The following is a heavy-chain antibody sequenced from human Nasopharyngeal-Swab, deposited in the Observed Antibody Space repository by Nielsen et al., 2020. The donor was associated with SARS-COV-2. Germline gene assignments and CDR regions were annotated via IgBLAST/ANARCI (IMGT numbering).Heavy chain of an antibody. D-gene: IGHD3-9*01. CDR2: ISSSSSYI. V-gene: IGHV3-21*01. J-gene: IGHJ6*02. CDR3: ARGCVLTGPTCNYYGMDV. Sequence: GGSLRLSCAASGFTFSSYWMSWVRQAPGKGLEWVSSISSSSSYIYYADSVKGRFTISRDNAKNSLYLQMNSLRAEDTAVYYCARGCVLTGPTCNYYGMDVWGQGTTVTVSS. CDR1: GFTFSSYW.